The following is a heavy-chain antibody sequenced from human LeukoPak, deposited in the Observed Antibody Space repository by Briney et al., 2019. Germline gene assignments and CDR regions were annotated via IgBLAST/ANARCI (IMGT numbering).Heavy chain of an antibody. CDR3: ARHPWGGYSVYEFDY. J-gene: IGHJ4*02. Sequence: SETLSLTCTVSGGSISSYYWSWIRQPPGKGLEWIGRIYTSGSANYNPSLKSRDTMSVDTSKKQCSLRRRSVTAADTGVYYCARHPWGGYSVYEFDYWGQGTLVTVSS. CDR1: GGSISSYY. CDR2: IYTSGSA. D-gene: IGHD5/OR15-5a*01. V-gene: IGHV4-4*07.